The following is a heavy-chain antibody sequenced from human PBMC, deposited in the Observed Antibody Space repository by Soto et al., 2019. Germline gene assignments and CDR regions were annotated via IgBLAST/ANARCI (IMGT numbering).Heavy chain of an antibody. D-gene: IGHD5-12*01. CDR1: GFTFNSYD. Sequence: GGSLRLSCAASGFTFNSYDMNWVRQAPGKGLEWVSSLNSHDGLTHYADSVKGRFAISRDNAKNSLYLQMNSLRVEDTAVYYCTRGGYNEGGFDYWGQGNLVTVSS. CDR2: LNSHDGLT. CDR3: TRGGYNEGGFDY. V-gene: IGHV3-21*01. J-gene: IGHJ4*02.